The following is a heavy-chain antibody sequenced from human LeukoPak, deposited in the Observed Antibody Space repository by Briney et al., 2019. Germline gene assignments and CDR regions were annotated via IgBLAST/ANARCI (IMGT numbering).Heavy chain of an antibody. CDR1: GYTFTGYY. CDR2: INPNGGGT. Sequence: ASVKVSCKASGYTFTGYYMHWVRQAPGQGLEWMGRINPNGGGTNYAQKFQGRVTMTRDTSISTAYMELSRLRSDDTAVYYCARDLGRNYYYDMDVWGQGTTVTVSS. J-gene: IGHJ6*02. CDR3: ARDLGRNYYYDMDV. V-gene: IGHV1-2*06.